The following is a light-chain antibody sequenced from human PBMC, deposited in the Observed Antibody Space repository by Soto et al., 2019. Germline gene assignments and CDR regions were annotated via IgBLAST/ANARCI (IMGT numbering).Light chain of an antibody. J-gene: IGKJ1*01. CDR2: GAS. CDR3: AQYNSWST. V-gene: IGKV3-15*01. Sequence: EIVMTQSPATLSVSPGERATLSCRASQSVSSNLAWYQQKPGQAPRFLIYGASTRATGIPARFSGSGSGTEYTLTISSLQSEDFAVYYCAQYNSWSTFGQGTKVEIK. CDR1: QSVSSN.